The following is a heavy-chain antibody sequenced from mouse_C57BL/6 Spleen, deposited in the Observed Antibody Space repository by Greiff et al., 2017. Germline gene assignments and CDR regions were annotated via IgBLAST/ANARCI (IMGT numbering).Heavy chain of an antibody. J-gene: IGHJ1*03. D-gene: IGHD1-1*01. CDR2: ISSGGSYP. CDR3: ARKGDFGKGYCDV. CDR1: GFTFSSYG. V-gene: IGHV5-6*01. Sequence: EVQLVESGGDLVKPGGSLKLSCAASGFTFSSYGLSWVRQTPDKRLEWVATISSGGSYPYYPDSVKGRFTISRDNAKNTLYLQMSIRKAEDTAIYYCARKGDFGKGYCDVWGTGTTGTVSS.